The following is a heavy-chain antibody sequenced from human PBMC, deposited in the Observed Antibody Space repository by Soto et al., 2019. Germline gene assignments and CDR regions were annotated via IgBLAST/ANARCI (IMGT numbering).Heavy chain of an antibody. J-gene: IGHJ6*02. Sequence: EEQLLESGGGLVQPGGSLRLSCVASGFTFSGYAMSWVRQAPGTGLEWVSTISGSGDTTHYADSVKGRFAISRDNSKNPVYQQLSSLRAEATAVYYCAKSNQIFGVLIDYFYYGMDVWGQGTTVTVS. CDR1: GFTFSGYA. D-gene: IGHD3-3*01. CDR3: AKSNQIFGVLIDYFYYGMDV. CDR2: ISGSGDTT. V-gene: IGHV3-23*01.